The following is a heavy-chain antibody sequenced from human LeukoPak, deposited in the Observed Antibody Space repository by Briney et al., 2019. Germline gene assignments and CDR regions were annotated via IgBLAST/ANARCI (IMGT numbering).Heavy chain of an antibody. CDR2: INPNSGGT. Sequence: GASVEVSCKASGYTFTGYYMHWVRQAPGQGLEWMGWINPNSGGTNYAQKFQGRVTMTRDTSTSTAYMELRSLRSDDTAVYYCARDSTSSLDYWGQGTLVTVSS. CDR1: GYTFTGYY. V-gene: IGHV1-2*02. D-gene: IGHD2-2*01. J-gene: IGHJ4*02. CDR3: ARDSTSSLDY.